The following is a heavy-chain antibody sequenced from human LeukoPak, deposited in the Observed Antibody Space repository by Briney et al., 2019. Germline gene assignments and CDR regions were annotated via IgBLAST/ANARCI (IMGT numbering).Heavy chain of an antibody. V-gene: IGHV3-21*06. J-gene: IGHJ4*02. CDR1: GFSFSSYR. Sequence: GGSLRLFCAASGFSFSSYRMNWVRHAPGKGLEWVSSVSNSGDYIHYADSVKGRFTVSRDNSKNSLYLQMNSLRAEDTAVYYCARALIGYYFDYWGQGTLVTVSS. CDR2: VSNSGDYI. CDR3: ARALIGYYFDY. D-gene: IGHD2-8*01.